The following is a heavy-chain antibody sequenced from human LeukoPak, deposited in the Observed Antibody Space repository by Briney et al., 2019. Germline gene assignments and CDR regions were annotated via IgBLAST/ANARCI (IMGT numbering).Heavy chain of an antibody. V-gene: IGHV4-59*01. Sequence: PSETLSLTCTVSGGSISSYYWSWIRQPPGKGLEWTGYIYHSGSTNYNPSLKSRVTISVDTSKNQFSLKLSSVTAADTAVYYCARDLRITMVRGVISYYYYYMDVWGKGTTVTVSS. D-gene: IGHD3-10*01. J-gene: IGHJ6*03. CDR2: IYHSGST. CDR1: GGSISSYY. CDR3: ARDLRITMVRGVISYYYYYMDV.